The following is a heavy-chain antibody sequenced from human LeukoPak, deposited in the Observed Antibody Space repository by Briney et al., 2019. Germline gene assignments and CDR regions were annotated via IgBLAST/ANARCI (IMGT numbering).Heavy chain of an antibody. V-gene: IGHV4-61*02. D-gene: IGHD3-16*02. CDR3: AGCHTYDYVWGSYRPGDEVHAFDI. J-gene: IGHJ3*02. CDR2: IYTSGST. Sequence: SETLSLTCTVSGGSISSGSAYWSWIRQPAGKGLECIGRIYTSGSTNYNPSLKSRVTISVDTSKNQFSLKLSSVTAADTAVYYCAGCHTYDYVWGSYRPGDEVHAFDIWGQGTMVTVSS. CDR1: GGSISSGSAY.